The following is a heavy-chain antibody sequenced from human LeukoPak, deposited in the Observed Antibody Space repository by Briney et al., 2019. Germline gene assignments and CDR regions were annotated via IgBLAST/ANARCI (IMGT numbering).Heavy chain of an antibody. V-gene: IGHV4-59*01. CDR3: ARVGDWNDLVY. CDR2: ISYTVTS. Sequence: PSETLSLTCTVSGGSISTYYWSWLRQPPGKGLEWIGYISYTVTSNYNPSLKSRVTISVDTSKNQFYLKLSSVTAADTAVYYCARVGDWNDLVYWGQGTLVTVSS. D-gene: IGHD1-1*01. J-gene: IGHJ4*02. CDR1: GGSISTYY.